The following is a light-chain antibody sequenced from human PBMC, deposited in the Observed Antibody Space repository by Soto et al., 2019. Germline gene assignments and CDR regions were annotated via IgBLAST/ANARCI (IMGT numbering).Light chain of an antibody. CDR2: EVS. Sequence: QSVLTQPPSASGSPGQSVTISCTGTSSDVGGYNYVSWYQQHPGKAPKLMIYEVSKRPSGVPDRFSGSKSGNTASLTVSGLQAEDEADYYCSSYAGSNNFEKVFGGGTKLTVL. CDR1: SSDVGGYNY. CDR3: SSYAGSNNFEKV. J-gene: IGLJ3*02. V-gene: IGLV2-8*01.